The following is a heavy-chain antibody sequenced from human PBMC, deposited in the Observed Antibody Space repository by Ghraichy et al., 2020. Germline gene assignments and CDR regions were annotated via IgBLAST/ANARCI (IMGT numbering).Heavy chain of an antibody. V-gene: IGHV3-23*01. CDR2: ISGSGGST. J-gene: IGHJ6*02. D-gene: IGHD5-12*01. CDR3: AKVEVAIGDYYYGMDV. Sequence: GGSLRLSCAASGFTFSSYAMSWVRQAPGKGLEWVSAISGSGGSTYYADSVKGRFTISRDNSKNTLYLQMNSLRAEDTAVYYCAKVEVAIGDYYYGMDVWGQGTTVTVSS. CDR1: GFTFSSYA.